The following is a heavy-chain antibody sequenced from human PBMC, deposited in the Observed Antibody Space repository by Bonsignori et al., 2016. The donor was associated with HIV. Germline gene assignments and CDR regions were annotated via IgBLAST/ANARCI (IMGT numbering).Heavy chain of an antibody. J-gene: IGHJ1*01. D-gene: IGHD6-13*01. CDR3: AKSPGYSSRGDFQH. Sequence: WIRQPPGKGLEWVSAISGSGGSTYYADSVKGRFTISRDNSKNTLYLQMNSLRAEDTAVYYCAKSPGYSSRGDFQHWGQGTLVTVSS. V-gene: IGHV3-23*01. CDR2: ISGSGGST.